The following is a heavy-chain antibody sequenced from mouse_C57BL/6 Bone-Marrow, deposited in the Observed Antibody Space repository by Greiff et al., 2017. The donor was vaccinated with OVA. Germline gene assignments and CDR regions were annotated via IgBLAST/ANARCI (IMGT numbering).Heavy chain of an antibody. CDR3: AIEGLIIPFAY. J-gene: IGHJ3*01. D-gene: IGHD1-2*01. Sequence: QVHVKQPGAELVKPGASVKVSCKASGYTFTSCWMHWVKQRPGQGLEWIGRIHPSDSDTNYNQKFKGKATLTVDKSSSTAYMQLSSLTSEDSAVYYCAIEGLIIPFAYWGQGTLVTVSA. CDR2: IHPSDSDT. CDR1: GYTFTSCW. V-gene: IGHV1-74*01.